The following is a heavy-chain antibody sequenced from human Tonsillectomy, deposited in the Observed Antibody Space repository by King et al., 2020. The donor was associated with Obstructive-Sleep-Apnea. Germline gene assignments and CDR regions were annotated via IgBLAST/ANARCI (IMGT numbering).Heavy chain of an antibody. V-gene: IGHV3-30-3*01. Sequence: VQLVESGGGVVQPGGSLRLSCAASGFTFSFYAMHWVRQAPGRGLEWVAVITHDGSNEYYADSVKGRFTISRDNSKDTLHLQMSSQRPEDTAVYYCARDPKSDYFDSSGFDYWGQGSLVTVSS. J-gene: IGHJ4*02. CDR1: GFTFSFYA. D-gene: IGHD3-22*01. CDR3: ARDPKSDYFDSSGFDY. CDR2: ITHDGSNE.